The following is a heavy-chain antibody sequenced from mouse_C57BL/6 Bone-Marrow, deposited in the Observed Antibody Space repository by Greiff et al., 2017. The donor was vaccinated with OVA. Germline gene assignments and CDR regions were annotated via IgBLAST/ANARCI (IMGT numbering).Heavy chain of an antibody. CDR3: ARGSPVAD. CDR1: GYTFTSYW. Sequence: QVQLQQSGAELVRPGTSVKLSCKASGYTFTSYWMHWVKQRPGQGLEWIGVIDPSDSYTNYNQKFKGKATLTVDTSSSTAYMQLSSLTSEDSAVYDCARGSPVADWGQGTLVTVSA. CDR2: IDPSDSYT. V-gene: IGHV1-59*01. D-gene: IGHD1-1*02. J-gene: IGHJ3*01.